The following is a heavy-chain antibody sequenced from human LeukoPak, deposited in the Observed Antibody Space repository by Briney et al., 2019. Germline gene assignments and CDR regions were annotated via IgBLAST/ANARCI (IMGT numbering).Heavy chain of an antibody. V-gene: IGHV2-5*01. CDR2: IYWNDDK. Sequence: SGPTLAKPTQTLTLTCTFSGFSLSTSGVGVGWIRQPPGKALEWLALIYWNDDKRYSPSLKSRLTITKDTSKNQVVLTMTNMDPVDTATYYCAHSLPPAENSSGSKWDYWGQGTLVTVSS. J-gene: IGHJ4*02. CDR1: GFSLSTSGVG. CDR3: AHSLPPAENSSGSKWDY. D-gene: IGHD6-19*01.